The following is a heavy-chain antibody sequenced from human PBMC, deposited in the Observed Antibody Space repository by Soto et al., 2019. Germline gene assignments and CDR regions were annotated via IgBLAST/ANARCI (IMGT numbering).Heavy chain of an antibody. J-gene: IGHJ4*02. CDR3: AKRRGAGGYFYY. D-gene: IGHD2-15*01. Sequence: GGSLRLSCAASGFTFSSYAMGWVRQGPGKGLEWVAVVSIGGSTHYADSVRGRFTISRDNSKNTLSLQMNSLTAEDPALDFCAKRRGAGGYFYYWGQGGLVAVSS. V-gene: IGHV3-23*01. CDR2: VSIGGST. CDR1: GFTFSSYA.